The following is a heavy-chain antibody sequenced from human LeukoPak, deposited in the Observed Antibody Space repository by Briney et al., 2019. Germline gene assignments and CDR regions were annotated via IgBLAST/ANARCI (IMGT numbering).Heavy chain of an antibody. J-gene: IGHJ4*02. CDR2: IFQSGHT. D-gene: IGHD6-19*01. CDR3: AGGGSGWPTSVVVDY. CDR1: DYSISSGYY. Sequence: SETLSLTCTVSDYSISSGYYWGWIRQPPGKGLEWTGSIFQSGHTYYSPSLKSRVTISVDTSKNQLSLKLSSVTAADTAVYYCAGGGSGWPTSVVVDYWGQGTLVTVSS. V-gene: IGHV4-38-2*02.